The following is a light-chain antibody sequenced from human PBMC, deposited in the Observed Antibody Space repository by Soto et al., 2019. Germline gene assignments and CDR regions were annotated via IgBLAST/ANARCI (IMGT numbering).Light chain of an antibody. Sequence: DIQMTQSPSTLSASVGDRVTITCRASQSISNRLAWYQQKPGKAPKLLIFAASSLESGVPSRFGGSRSGTDFTLTISSLQSEDFAVYYCQQSNNSPRTFGQGTKVDIK. CDR3: QQSNNSPRT. CDR2: AAS. V-gene: IGKV1-5*01. CDR1: QSISNR. J-gene: IGKJ1*01.